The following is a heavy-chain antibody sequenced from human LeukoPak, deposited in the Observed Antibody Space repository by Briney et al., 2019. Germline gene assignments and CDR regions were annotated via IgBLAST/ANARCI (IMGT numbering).Heavy chain of an antibody. CDR2: SHNSGST. D-gene: IGHD3-22*01. V-gene: IGHV4-59*01. J-gene: IGHJ4*02. CDR1: GGSITNFY. CDR3: AREMNYYDSTGYYLHYLDY. Sequence: SETLSLTCTVSGGSITNFYWSWIRKAPGKGLEWIGYSHNSGSTDYNPSLKGRVTISVDTSKNQLSLKLSSVTAADTAVYYCAREMNYYDSTGYYLHYLDYWGQGTLVTVSS.